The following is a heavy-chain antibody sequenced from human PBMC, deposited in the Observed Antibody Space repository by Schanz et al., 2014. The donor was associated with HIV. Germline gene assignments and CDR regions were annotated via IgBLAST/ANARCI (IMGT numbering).Heavy chain of an antibody. V-gene: IGHV3-30-3*01. J-gene: IGHJ6*02. Sequence: QVQLVESGGGVVQPGRSLRLSCAASGFTFNSYAMHWVRQAPGKGLERVTVISNDGSNKYYTDSVKGRFTISRDNSKNTVYLQMNSLRPEDTAVYYCARMEQLIIGYYYGMDVWGQGTTVTVSS. CDR3: ARMEQLIIGYYYGMDV. CDR2: ISNDGSNK. D-gene: IGHD3-16*01. CDR1: GFTFNSYA.